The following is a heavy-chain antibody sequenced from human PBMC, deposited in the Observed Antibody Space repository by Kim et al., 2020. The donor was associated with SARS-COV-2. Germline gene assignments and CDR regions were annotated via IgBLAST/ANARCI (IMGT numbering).Heavy chain of an antibody. CDR2: T. V-gene: IGHV3-53*04. J-gene: IGHJ4*02. D-gene: IGHD3-16*02. CDR3: ARSITFGGVID. Sequence: TYYADSVKGRFTISRHNSKNTLYLQMNSLRAEDTAVYYCARSITFGGVIDWGQVTLVTVSS.